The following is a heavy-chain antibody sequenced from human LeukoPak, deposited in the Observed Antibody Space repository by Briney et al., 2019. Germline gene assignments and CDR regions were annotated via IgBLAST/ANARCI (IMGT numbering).Heavy chain of an antibody. V-gene: IGHV3-30*18. D-gene: IGHD3-9*01. CDR2: ISFDGSNK. CDR1: GFTFSSYC. CDR3: SKGLRYSDN. Sequence: GRSVRLSCASSGFTFSSYCMQCVSQAAGNGLEWLAVISFDGSNKYYSDSVKGRFTISKDNSKNKLYLQMNSLGADDTAVYYCSKGLRYSDNWGQGTLVTVSS. J-gene: IGHJ4*02.